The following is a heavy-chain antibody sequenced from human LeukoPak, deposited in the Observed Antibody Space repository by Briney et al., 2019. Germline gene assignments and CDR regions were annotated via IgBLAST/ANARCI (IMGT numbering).Heavy chain of an antibody. CDR2: INHSGTT. D-gene: IGHD3-10*01. J-gene: IGHJ4*02. V-gene: IGHV4-34*01. CDR3: ARLPLGAFGEVLNFDL. Sequence: SETLSLTCDVHGEFFSGFYWSWIRQSPGKGLEWIGDINHSGTTKYNPSLKSRDTLLIDTSKNHFSLKVNSVTAADTAVYYCARLPLGAFGEVLNFDLWGQGTVVTVSS. CDR1: GEFFSGFY.